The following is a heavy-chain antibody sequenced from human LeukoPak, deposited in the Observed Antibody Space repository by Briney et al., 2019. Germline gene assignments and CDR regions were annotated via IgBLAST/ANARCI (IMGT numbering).Heavy chain of an antibody. CDR1: GGSMSSYY. Sequence: PSETLSLTCTVSGGSMSSYYWGWIRQPPGKGLEWIGYIYYSGSTNYNPSLQSRVTISVDTSKNLFSLKLSSVTAADTAVYYCARVRQQVVHDAFDIWGQGTMVIVSS. D-gene: IGHD6-13*01. CDR2: IYYSGST. CDR3: ARVRQQVVHDAFDI. J-gene: IGHJ3*02. V-gene: IGHV4-59*01.